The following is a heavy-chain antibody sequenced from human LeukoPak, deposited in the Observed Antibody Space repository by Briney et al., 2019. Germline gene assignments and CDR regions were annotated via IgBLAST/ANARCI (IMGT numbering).Heavy chain of an antibody. D-gene: IGHD3-22*01. CDR2: IRSKANSYAT. Sequence: GGSLRLSCAASGFTFSGFAMHWVRQASGKGLEWVGRIRSKANSYATEYAASVKGRFTISRDESKNTAYLQMSSLKTEDTAIYDCNYYDSRAGPRWGQGTLVTVFS. CDR1: GFTFSGFA. J-gene: IGHJ4*02. V-gene: IGHV3-73*01. CDR3: NYYDSRAGPR.